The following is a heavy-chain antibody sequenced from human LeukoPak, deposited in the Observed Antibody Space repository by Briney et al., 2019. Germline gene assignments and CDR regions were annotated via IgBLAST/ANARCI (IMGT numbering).Heavy chain of an antibody. CDR2: IYYSGKT. V-gene: IGHV4-4*02. CDR3: ARVAAKTVEY. Sequence: SETLSLTCAVSGGSISSSNWWSWIRQPPGKGLEWIGNIYYSGKTDYNPSLKSRVTISVDTSKNQFSLKLSSVTAADTAVYYCARVAAKTVEYWGQGTLVTVSS. J-gene: IGHJ4*02. CDR1: GGSISSSNW. D-gene: IGHD2-15*01.